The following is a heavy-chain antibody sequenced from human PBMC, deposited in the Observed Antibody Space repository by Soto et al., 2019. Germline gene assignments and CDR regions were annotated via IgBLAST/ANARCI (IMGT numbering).Heavy chain of an antibody. J-gene: IGHJ4*02. CDR3: AKGGREWLVTSDFNY. CDR2: VSHDGRNT. D-gene: IGHD6-19*01. V-gene: IGHV3-30*18. CDR1: GFTFSDYA. Sequence: VQLVESGGGVVQPGRSLRLSCAASGFTFSDYAMHWFRQAPGKGLEWVAVVSHDGRNTHYADSVKGRFTISRDSSKKKVSLEMTSLRAEDTAVYYCAKGGREWLVTSDFNYWGQGALVSVSS.